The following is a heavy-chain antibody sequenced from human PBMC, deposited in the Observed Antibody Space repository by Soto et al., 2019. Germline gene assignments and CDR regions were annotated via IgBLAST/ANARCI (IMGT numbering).Heavy chain of an antibody. V-gene: IGHV3-43*01. Sequence: GGSLRLSCAASGFTFDDYTMHWVRQAPGKGLEWVSLISWDGGSTYYADSVKGRFTISRDNSKNSLYLQMNSLRTEDTALYCCAKGIMGATIASLSYYFDYWGQGTLVTVSS. D-gene: IGHD1-26*01. J-gene: IGHJ4*02. CDR1: GFTFDDYT. CDR3: AKGIMGATIASLSYYFDY. CDR2: ISWDGGST.